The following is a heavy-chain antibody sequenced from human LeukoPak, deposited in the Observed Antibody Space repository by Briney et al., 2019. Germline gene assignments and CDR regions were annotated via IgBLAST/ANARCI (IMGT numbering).Heavy chain of an antibody. CDR3: ARGPGYSSGWYNTAYNY. V-gene: IGHV4-34*01. J-gene: IGHJ4*02. CDR1: GGSISSYY. CDR2: INHSGST. D-gene: IGHD6-19*01. Sequence: SETLSLTCTVSGGSISSYYWSWIRQPPGKGLEWIGEINHSGSTNYNPSLKSRVTISVDTSKNQFSLKLSSVTAADTAVYYCARGPGYSSGWYNTAYNYWGQGTLVTVSS.